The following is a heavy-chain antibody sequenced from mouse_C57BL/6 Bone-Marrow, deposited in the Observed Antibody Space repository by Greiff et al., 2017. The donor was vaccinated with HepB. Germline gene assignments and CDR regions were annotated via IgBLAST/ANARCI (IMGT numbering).Heavy chain of an antibody. J-gene: IGHJ3*01. V-gene: IGHV2-2*01. CDR3: ARKSFYDYDVSWFAY. Sequence: QVHVKQSGPGLVQPSQSLSITCTVSGFSLTSYGVHWVRQSPGKGLEWLGVIWSGGSTDYNAAFISRLSISKDNSKSQVFFKMNSLQADDTAIYYCARKSFYDYDVSWFAYWGQGTLVTVSA. CDR2: IWSGGST. CDR1: GFSLTSYG. D-gene: IGHD2-4*01.